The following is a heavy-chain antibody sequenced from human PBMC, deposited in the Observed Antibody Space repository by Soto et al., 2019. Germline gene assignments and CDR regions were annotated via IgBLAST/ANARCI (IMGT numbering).Heavy chain of an antibody. J-gene: IGHJ5*02. CDR2: ISTYDDKT. CDR3: ARDLGYCNSSGCFRNWFDP. CDR1: GYSFRTHG. D-gene: IGHD2-15*01. Sequence: QVKLVQSGAEVKTPGASVKVSCRASGYSFRTHGISWVRQAPGQGLEWMGWISTYDDKTNFPQKFQGRITMTTDTSTSTAYRELRSLRSDDTAVYFCARDLGYCNSSGCFRNWFDPWGQGTLVTVSS. V-gene: IGHV1-18*01.